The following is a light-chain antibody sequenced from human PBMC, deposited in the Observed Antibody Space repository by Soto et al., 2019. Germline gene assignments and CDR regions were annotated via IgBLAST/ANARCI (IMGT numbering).Light chain of an antibody. CDR3: CSYAGYTTYV. V-gene: IGLV2-23*01. CDR2: EAT. CDR1: SRDIGTYDL. Sequence: QSALIQPASVSGSPRQSITISCTGTSRDIGTYDLVSWYQQHPGKVPKLIIYEATKRPSGVSSRFSGSKSGTTASLTISGLQAEDEADYYCCSYAGYTTYVFGSGTKVTGL. J-gene: IGLJ1*01.